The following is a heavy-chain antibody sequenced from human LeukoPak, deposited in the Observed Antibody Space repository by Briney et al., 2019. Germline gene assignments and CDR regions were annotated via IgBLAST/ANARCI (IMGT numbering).Heavy chain of an antibody. V-gene: IGHV1-18*01. CDR2: ISAYNGNT. Sequence: ASVKVSCKASGYTFTSYGISWVRQAPGQGLEWMGWISAYNGNTNYAQRLQGRVTMTTDTSTSTAYMELRSLRSDDTAVYYCARDRDGSSLDAFDIWGQGTMVTVSS. J-gene: IGHJ3*02. D-gene: IGHD6-13*01. CDR1: GYTFTSYG. CDR3: ARDRDGSSLDAFDI.